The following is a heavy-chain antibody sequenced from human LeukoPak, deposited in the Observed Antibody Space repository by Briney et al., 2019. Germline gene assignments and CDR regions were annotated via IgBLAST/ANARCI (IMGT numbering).Heavy chain of an antibody. D-gene: IGHD4-17*01. V-gene: IGHV4-59*08. CDR2: IYYSGST. CDR3: ARLGYGDYADF. J-gene: IGHJ4*02. CDR1: GGSISSYY. Sequence: SETLSLTCTVSGGSISSYYWSWIRQPPGKGLEWIGYIYYSGSTNYNPSLNSRVTISVDTSKNQFSLKLSSVTAADTAVYYCARLGYGDYADFWGQGALVTVSS.